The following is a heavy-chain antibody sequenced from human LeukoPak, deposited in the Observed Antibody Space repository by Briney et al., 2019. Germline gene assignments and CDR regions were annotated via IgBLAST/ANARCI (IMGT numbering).Heavy chain of an antibody. J-gene: IGHJ4*02. CDR2: IYPGDSDT. V-gene: IGHV5-51*01. D-gene: IGHD2-15*01. Sequence: GESLKISCKGSGYSFTSYWIGWVRQMPGKGLEWMGIIYPGDSDTRYSPSFQGQVTISADKSISTAYLQWSSLKASDTAMYYCARDSIPYCSGGSCPFDYWGQGTLVTVSS. CDR1: GYSFTSYW. CDR3: ARDSIPYCSGGSCPFDY.